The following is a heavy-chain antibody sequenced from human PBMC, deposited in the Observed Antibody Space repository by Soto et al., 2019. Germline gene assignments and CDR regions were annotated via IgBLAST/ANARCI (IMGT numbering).Heavy chain of an antibody. V-gene: IGHV4-31*03. CDR3: ARDLLSGIQDY. Sequence: QVQLQESGPGLVKPSQTLSLTCTVSGGSISSGGYYWSWSRQHPGKGPEWIGYIYYSGSTYYNPSLKSRVTISVDTSKNQFSLKLSSVTAADTAVYYCARDLLSGIQDYWGQGTLVTVSS. CDR1: GGSISSGGYY. CDR2: IYYSGST. J-gene: IGHJ4*02. D-gene: IGHD1-26*01.